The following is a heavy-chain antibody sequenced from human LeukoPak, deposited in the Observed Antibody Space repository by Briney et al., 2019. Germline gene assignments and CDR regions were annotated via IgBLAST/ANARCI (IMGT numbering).Heavy chain of an antibody. CDR2: IYSGGST. D-gene: IGHD6-19*01. CDR3: ARAWVAVAGTDY. Sequence: PGGSLRLSCAASGFTVSSNYMSWVRQAPGKGLEWASVIYSGGSTYYADSVKGRFTISRDNSKNTLYLQMNSLRAEDTAVYYCARAWVAVAGTDYWGQGTLVTVSS. CDR1: GFTVSSNY. V-gene: IGHV3-66*02. J-gene: IGHJ4*02.